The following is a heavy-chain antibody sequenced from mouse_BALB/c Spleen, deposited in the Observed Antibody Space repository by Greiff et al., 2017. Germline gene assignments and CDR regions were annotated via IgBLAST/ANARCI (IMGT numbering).Heavy chain of an antibody. CDR2: IYPGNSDT. J-gene: IGHJ3*01. Sequence: VHVKQSGTVLARPGASVKMSCKASGYTFTSYWMHWVQQRPGQGLEWIGAIYPGNSDTSYNQKFKGKAKLTAVTSTSTAYMELSSLTNEDSAVYYCTRGYDYGSSYSGFAYWGQGTLVTVSA. CDR1: GYTFTSYW. D-gene: IGHD1-1*01. V-gene: IGHV1-5*01. CDR3: TRGYDYGSSYSGFAY.